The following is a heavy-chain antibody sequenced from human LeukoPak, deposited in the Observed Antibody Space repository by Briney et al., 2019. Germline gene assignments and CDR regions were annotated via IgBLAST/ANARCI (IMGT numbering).Heavy chain of an antibody. CDR3: AREDYYDSSGYWGNWFDP. Sequence: SETLSLTCTVSGGSISSSSFYWGWIRQPPGKGLEWIGTIYYSGNTYYNPSLKSRVTISVDTSKNQFSLKLTSVTAADTAVYYCAREDYYDSSGYWGNWFDPWGQGTLVTVSS. J-gene: IGHJ5*02. CDR1: GGSISSSSFY. D-gene: IGHD3-22*01. V-gene: IGHV4-39*02. CDR2: IYYSGNT.